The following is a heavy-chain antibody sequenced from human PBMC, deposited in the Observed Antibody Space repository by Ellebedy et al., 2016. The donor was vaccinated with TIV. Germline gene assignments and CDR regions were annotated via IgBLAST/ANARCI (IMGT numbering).Heavy chain of an antibody. CDR3: ALEFGPSGVPVDY. CDR1: GYTFTSYY. CDR2: INPSGGST. Sequence: ASVKVSCXASGYTFTSYYMHWVRQAPGQGLEWMGIINPSGGSTSYAQKFQGRVTMTRNTSISTAYMELSSLRSEDTAVYYCALEFGPSGVPVDYWGQGTLVTVSS. J-gene: IGHJ4*02. V-gene: IGHV1-46*01. D-gene: IGHD3-10*01.